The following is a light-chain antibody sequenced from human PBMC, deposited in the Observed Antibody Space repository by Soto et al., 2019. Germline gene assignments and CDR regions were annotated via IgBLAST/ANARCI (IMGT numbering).Light chain of an antibody. CDR1: SSDVGGYNY. V-gene: IGLV2-14*01. Sequence: QSVLTQPASVSGSPGQSITISCTGTSSDVGGYNYVSWYQQHPGKAPKVIIYEVSNRPSGVSNRFSGSKSGNTASLTISGLQPEDEADYYCSSYTSLSTYVFGTGTKLTVL. J-gene: IGLJ1*01. CDR2: EVS. CDR3: SSYTSLSTYV.